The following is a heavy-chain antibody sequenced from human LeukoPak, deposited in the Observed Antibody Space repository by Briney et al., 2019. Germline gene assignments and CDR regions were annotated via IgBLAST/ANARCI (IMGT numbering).Heavy chain of an antibody. V-gene: IGHV3-23*01. D-gene: IGHD3-10*01. J-gene: IGHJ6*03. CDR3: ARSPPARGVMGYYYYMDV. CDR2: VSASGGRT. CDR1: GFTFSSYA. Sequence: PGGSLRLSCAASGFTFSSYAMSWVRQAPGKGLEWVSAVSASGGRTYYADSVKGRFTISRDNSKNTLYLQVNSLRAEDTAVYYCARSPPARGVMGYYYYMDVWGKGTTVTVSS.